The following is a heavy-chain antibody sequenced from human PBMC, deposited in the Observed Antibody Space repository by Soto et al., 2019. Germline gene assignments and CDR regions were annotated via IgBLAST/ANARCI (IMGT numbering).Heavy chain of an antibody. J-gene: IGHJ5*02. CDR3: ATDRSAYKLQLRYNWFDP. CDR2: IKSKTAGGTT. CDR1: GFTLSTAW. D-gene: IGHD1-7*01. V-gene: IGHV3-15*07. Sequence: EAQLVESGGGLVEPGGSVRLSCAASGFTLSTAWMHWVRQAPGRGLEWVGRIKSKTAGGTTDYAAPVRGRFSISRDDSKNMLYLDMNGLKTEDTAVYFCATDRSAYKLQLRYNWFDPWGQGTLVTVSS.